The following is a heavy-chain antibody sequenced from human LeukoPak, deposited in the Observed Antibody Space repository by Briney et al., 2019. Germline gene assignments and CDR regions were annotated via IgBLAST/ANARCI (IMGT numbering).Heavy chain of an antibody. CDR1: GFTFSSYA. Sequence: GGSLRLSCAASGFTFSSYAMSWVRQAPGKGLEWVSGISWNSGSIGYADSVKGRFTISRDNAKNSLYLQMNSLRAEDTALYYCAKGKYDILTGYYFDYWGQGTLVTVSS. J-gene: IGHJ4*02. V-gene: IGHV3-9*01. CDR2: ISWNSGSI. D-gene: IGHD3-9*01. CDR3: AKGKYDILTGYYFDY.